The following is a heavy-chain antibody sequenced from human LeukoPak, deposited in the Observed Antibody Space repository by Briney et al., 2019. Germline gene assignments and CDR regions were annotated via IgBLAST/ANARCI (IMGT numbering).Heavy chain of an antibody. V-gene: IGHV4-61*02. J-gene: IGHJ4*02. D-gene: IGHD3-9*01. CDR2: IYSSGST. Sequence: SQTLSLTCIVSGGSLTSGTYFWTWLQQPAGKGLEWIGRIYSSGSTNYHPSLKSRVTISVDTSKNQFSLKLSSVTAADTAVYYCARAFGGYDILTGYSDYWGQGTLVTVSS. CDR1: GGSLTSGTYF. CDR3: ARAFGGYDILTGYSDY.